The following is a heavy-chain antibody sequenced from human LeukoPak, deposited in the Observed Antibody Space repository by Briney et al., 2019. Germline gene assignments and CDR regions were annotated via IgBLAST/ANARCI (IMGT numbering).Heavy chain of an antibody. CDR2: ISHSGST. D-gene: IGHD2-2*01. CDR1: GGSISTSHY. J-gene: IGHJ4*02. V-gene: IGHV4-39*01. Sequence: SETLSLTCTISGGSISTSHYWGWIRQAPGKGLESIGSISHSGSTYYNPSLKSRISISVDTSKNQFSLQLSSVTAADTAVYYCARRSCSSTSCYFSFGGAYEYWGQGTLVTVSS. CDR3: ARRSCSSTSCYFSFGGAYEY.